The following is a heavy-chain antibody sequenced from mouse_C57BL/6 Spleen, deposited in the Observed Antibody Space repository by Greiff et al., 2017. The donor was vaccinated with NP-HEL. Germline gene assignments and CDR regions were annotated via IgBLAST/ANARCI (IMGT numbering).Heavy chain of an antibody. CDR1: GFTFSDFY. V-gene: IGHV7-1*01. Sequence: EVKVVESGGGLVQSGRSLRLSCATSGFTFSDFYMEWVRQAPGKGLEWIAASRNKANDYTTEYSASVKGRFIVSRDTYQSILYLKMNALRAEDTAIYYCARDAGNYVYPFAYWGQGTLVTVSA. CDR2: SRNKANDYTT. CDR3: ARDAGNYVYPFAY. J-gene: IGHJ3*01. D-gene: IGHD2-1*01.